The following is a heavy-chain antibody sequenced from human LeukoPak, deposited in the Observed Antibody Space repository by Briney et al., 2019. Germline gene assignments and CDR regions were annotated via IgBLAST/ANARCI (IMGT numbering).Heavy chain of an antibody. Sequence: GGSLRLSCAASGFTFSSYAMSWVRQAPGKGLEWVSAISGSGGSTYYADSVKGRFTISRDNSKNTLYLQMNSLRAEDTAVYYCARAYSLYSSGENFDLWGRGTLVTVSS. D-gene: IGHD6-19*01. CDR3: ARAYSLYSSGENFDL. V-gene: IGHV3-23*01. CDR2: ISGSGGST. CDR1: GFTFSSYA. J-gene: IGHJ2*01.